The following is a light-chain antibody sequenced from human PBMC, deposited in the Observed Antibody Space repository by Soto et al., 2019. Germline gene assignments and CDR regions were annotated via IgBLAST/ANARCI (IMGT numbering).Light chain of an antibody. CDR2: GNT. CDR3: LSFDSSLSVV. V-gene: IGLV1-40*01. CDR1: SSNIGAGYD. Sequence: QSVLTQPPSVSVAPGQRVTISCTGSSSNIGAGYDVHWYQQLPGRAPKLLIHGNTNRPSGVPDRFSGSKSGTSASLAITGLQAEDEGDYYCLSFDSSLSVVFGGGTKLTVL. J-gene: IGLJ2*01.